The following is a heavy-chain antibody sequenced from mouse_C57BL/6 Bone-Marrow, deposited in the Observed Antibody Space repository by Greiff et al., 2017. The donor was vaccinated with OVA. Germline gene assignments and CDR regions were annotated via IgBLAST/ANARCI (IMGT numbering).Heavy chain of an antibody. CDR2: ISDGGSYT. D-gene: IGHD2-4*01. Sequence: EVQLVESGGGLVKPGGSLKLSCAASGFTFSSYAMPWVRQTPEKRLEWVATISDGGSYTYYPDNVKGRFTISRDNAKNNLYLQMSHLKSEDTDVCYCAGVYYDPSFAYWGQGTLVTVSA. V-gene: IGHV5-4*01. CDR3: AGVYYDPSFAY. J-gene: IGHJ3*01. CDR1: GFTFSSYA.